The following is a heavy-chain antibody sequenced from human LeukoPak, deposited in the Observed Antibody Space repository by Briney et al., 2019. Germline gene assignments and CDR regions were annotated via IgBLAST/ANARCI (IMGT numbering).Heavy chain of an antibody. D-gene: IGHD3-10*01. Sequence: PSETLSLTCTVSGGSISSGSYYWSWIRQPAGKGLEWIGRIYTGGSTNYNPSLKSRVTISVDTSKNQFSLKLSSVTAADAAVYYCAASSRTTNFDNWGQGTLVTVSS. J-gene: IGHJ4*02. CDR3: AASSRTTNFDN. CDR2: IYTGGST. CDR1: GGSISSGSYY. V-gene: IGHV4-61*02.